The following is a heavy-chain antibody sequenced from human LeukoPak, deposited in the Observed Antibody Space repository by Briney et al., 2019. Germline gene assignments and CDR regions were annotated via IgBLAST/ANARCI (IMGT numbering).Heavy chain of an antibody. D-gene: IGHD1-26*01. V-gene: IGHV3-23*01. Sequence: GGSLRLSCAASGFTLSTYALSRGRRAPGKGLECGSAVSSSGGSTYYADSVKGRLTITRDNSKNTLYLQMNSLRAEDTAVYYCAKVLGWELMEDAFDIWGQGTMVTVSS. CDR3: AKVLGWELMEDAFDI. J-gene: IGHJ3*02. CDR1: GFTLSTYA. CDR2: VSSSGGST.